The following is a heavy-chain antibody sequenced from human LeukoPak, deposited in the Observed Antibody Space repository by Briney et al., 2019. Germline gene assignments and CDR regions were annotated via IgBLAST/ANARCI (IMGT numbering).Heavy chain of an antibody. CDR3: GGVSAAAAGTRYFDY. V-gene: IGHV3-33*01. D-gene: IGHD6-13*01. CDR2: IWYDGSDK. J-gene: IGHJ4*02. CDR1: GFTFSSYG. Sequence: GRSLRLSCAASGFTFSSYGMHWVRQAPGKGLEWVAVIWYDGSDKYYADSVKGRFTISRDNSKNTLYLQMNSLRAEDTAVYYCGGVSAAAAGTRYFDYWGQGTLVTVSS.